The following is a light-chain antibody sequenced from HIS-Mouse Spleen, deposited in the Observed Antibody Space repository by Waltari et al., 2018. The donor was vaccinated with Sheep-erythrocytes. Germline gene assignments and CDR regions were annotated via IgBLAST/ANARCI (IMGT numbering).Light chain of an antibody. V-gene: IGLV2-23*01. CDR2: EGS. CDR3: CSYAGSSTPWV. CDR1: SSDVGSYNL. J-gene: IGLJ3*02. Sequence: QSALTQPASVSGSPGQSITISCPGTSSDVGSYNLVSWYQQHPGKAPKLMIYEGSKRPSGVANRFSGSKSGNTASLTMSGLQAEDEADYYCCSYAGSSTPWVFGGGTKLTVL.